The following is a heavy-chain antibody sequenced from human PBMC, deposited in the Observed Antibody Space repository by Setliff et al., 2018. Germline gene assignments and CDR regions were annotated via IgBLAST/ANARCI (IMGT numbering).Heavy chain of an antibody. CDR2: IRDKYNSNAI. D-gene: IGHD6-19*01. CDR1: GFIFSGSA. J-gene: IGHJ4*02. Sequence: GGSLRLSCAASGFIFSGSAIHWVRQASGKGLEWVGRIRDKYNSNAIAYAASVEGRFTISRDDSKNMAYLQMNSLRTEDTAVYYCTRRSANSSADWGQGTQVTVSS. V-gene: IGHV3-73*01. CDR3: TRRSANSSAD.